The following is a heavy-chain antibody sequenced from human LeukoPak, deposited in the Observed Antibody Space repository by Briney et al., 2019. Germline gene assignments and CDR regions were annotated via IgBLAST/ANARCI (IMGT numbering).Heavy chain of an antibody. Sequence: PSETLSLTCTVSDDPISSGYFYWGWIRQPPGKGLEWIGSISGSTFYNPSLKSRVTMSLDTSKSQFSLKLSSVTAADTAVYYCARDFQGVATISDYWGQGTLVTVSS. CDR2: ISGST. CDR1: DDPISSGYFY. D-gene: IGHD5-12*01. J-gene: IGHJ4*02. V-gene: IGHV4-39*07. CDR3: ARDFQGVATISDY.